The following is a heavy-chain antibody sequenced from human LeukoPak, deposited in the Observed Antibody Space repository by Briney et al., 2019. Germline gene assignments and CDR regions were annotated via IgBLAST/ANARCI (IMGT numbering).Heavy chain of an antibody. CDR2: INTDGSST. CDR1: GFTFSNDN. J-gene: IGHJ4*02. Sequence: GSLRLSCVASGFTFSNDNMNWVRQAPGKGLEWVSRINTDGSSTNYADSVKGRFTISRDNAKNTLYLQMNSLRAEDTAVYYCARDRYYVPDYWGQGTLVTVSS. CDR3: ARDRYYVPDY. D-gene: IGHD3-10*02. V-gene: IGHV3-74*01.